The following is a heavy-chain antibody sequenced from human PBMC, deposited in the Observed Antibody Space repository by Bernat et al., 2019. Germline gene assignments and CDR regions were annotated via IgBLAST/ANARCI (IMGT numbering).Heavy chain of an antibody. Sequence: QMRLGQSCAELNKPCASVNVSCKASGYTFTGYYMHWVRQAPGQGLEWMGWINPNSGGTNYAQKFQGWVTMTRDTSISTAYMELSRLRSDDTAVYYCARAGSYGDYVFDYWGQGTLVTVS. V-gene: IGHV1-2*04. D-gene: IGHD4-17*01. CDR1: GYTFTGYY. J-gene: IGHJ4*02. CDR3: ARAGSYGDYVFDY. CDR2: INPNSGGT.